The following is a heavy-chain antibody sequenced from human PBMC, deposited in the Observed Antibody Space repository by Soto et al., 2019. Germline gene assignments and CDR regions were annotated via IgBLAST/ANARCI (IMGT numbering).Heavy chain of an antibody. V-gene: IGHV3-9*01. CDR1: GFTFDDYA. Sequence: GGSLRLSCAASGFTFDDYAMHWVRQAPGKGLEWVSGISWNSGSIGYADSVKGRFTISRDNAKNSLYLQMNSLRAEDTALYYCAKLRLRFLEWPTEGFDIWGQGTMVTVSS. CDR2: ISWNSGSI. D-gene: IGHD3-3*01. CDR3: AKLRLRFLEWPTEGFDI. J-gene: IGHJ3*02.